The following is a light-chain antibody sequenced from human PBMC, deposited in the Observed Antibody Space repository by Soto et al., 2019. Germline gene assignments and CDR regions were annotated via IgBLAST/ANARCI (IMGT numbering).Light chain of an antibody. V-gene: IGKV3-15*01. J-gene: IGKJ1*01. Sequence: EIVLTQSPVTLSLSPGERATLSCRASQSVSSSYLAWYQHKPGQAPRLLTYGASTRATGIPARFSGSGSGTEFTLTISSLQPEDFAVYYCQQYYNWPRTFGQGTKVDIK. CDR1: QSVSSSY. CDR3: QQYYNWPRT. CDR2: GAS.